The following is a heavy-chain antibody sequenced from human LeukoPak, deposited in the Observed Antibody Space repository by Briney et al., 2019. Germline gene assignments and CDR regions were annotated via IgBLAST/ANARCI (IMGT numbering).Heavy chain of an antibody. V-gene: IGHV4-4*09. CDR3: ARRFLCRYPHGCFVP. D-gene: IGHD2-2*02. CDR1: GRSISSYY. CDR2: IYTSGST. J-gene: IGHJ5*02. Sequence: SQTMSLTCTVSGRSISSYYWSWIRQPPGKGLEWIGYIYTSGSTNYNPSLKGRVTISVDTSKNQFSLKLSSVSAADTAVYYCARRFLCRYPHGCFVPRGQGTLVTVSS.